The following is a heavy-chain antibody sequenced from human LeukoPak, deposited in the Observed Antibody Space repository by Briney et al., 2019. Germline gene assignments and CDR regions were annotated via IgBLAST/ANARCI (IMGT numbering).Heavy chain of an antibody. CDR1: GGSLSGYY. Sequence: SETLCLTCAVYGGSLSGYYWSWIRQPPGKGLEWIGEINHSGSTNYNPSLKSRVTISVDTSKNQFSLKLSSVTAADTAVYYCARGRITMVRGVSVYYFDYWGQGTLVTVSS. D-gene: IGHD3-10*01. V-gene: IGHV4-34*01. CDR2: INHSGST. J-gene: IGHJ4*02. CDR3: ARGRITMVRGVSVYYFDY.